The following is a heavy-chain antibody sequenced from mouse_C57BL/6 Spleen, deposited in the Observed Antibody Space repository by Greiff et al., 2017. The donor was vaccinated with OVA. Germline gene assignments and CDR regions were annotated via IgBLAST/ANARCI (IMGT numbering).Heavy chain of an antibody. CDR3: ARRDYDGSWFAY. CDR2: IHPNSGST. Sequence: QVQLKQPGAELVKPGASVKLSCKASGYTFTSYWMHWVKQRPGQGLEWIGMIHPNSGSTNYNEKFKSKATLTVDKSSSTAYMQLSSLTSEDSAVYYCARRDYDGSWFAYWGQGTLVTVSA. D-gene: IGHD2-4*01. CDR1: GYTFTSYW. V-gene: IGHV1-64*01. J-gene: IGHJ3*01.